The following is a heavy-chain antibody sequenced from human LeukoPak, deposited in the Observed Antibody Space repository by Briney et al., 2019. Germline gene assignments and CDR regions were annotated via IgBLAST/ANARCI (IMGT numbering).Heavy chain of an antibody. CDR2: IIPIFGTA. J-gene: IGHJ6*03. CDR1: GGTFSSYT. V-gene: IGHV1-69*05. Sequence: ASVKVSCKASGGTFSSYTISWVRQAPGQGLEWMGRIIPIFGTANYAQKFQGRVTITTDESTSTAYMELSSLRSEDTAVYYCARDQGGKGGRNYYYYMDVWGKGTTVTVSS. D-gene: IGHD4-23*01. CDR3: ARDQGGKGGRNYYYYMDV.